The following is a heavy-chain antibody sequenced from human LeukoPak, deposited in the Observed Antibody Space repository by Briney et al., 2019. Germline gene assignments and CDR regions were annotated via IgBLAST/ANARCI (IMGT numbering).Heavy chain of an antibody. CDR3: AKRGVVIRVILVGFHKEAYYFDS. Sequence: PGGSLRLSCAVSGITLSNYGMSWVRQAPGKGLEWVAGIKGRFTISRDNSKNTLYLQMNSLRAEDTAVYLCAKRGVVIRVILVGFHKEAYYFDSWGQGALVTVSS. D-gene: IGHD3-22*01. J-gene: IGHJ4*02. V-gene: IGHV3-23*01. CDR2: I. CDR1: GITLSNYG.